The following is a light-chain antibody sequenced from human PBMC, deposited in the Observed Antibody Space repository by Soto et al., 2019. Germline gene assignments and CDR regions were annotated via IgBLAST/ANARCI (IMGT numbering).Light chain of an antibody. CDR2: GTS. J-gene: IGKJ1*01. CDR1: QGVSGSY. Sequence: EIVLTQSPGTLSLSPGERATLSCRASQGVSGSYLAWYQQKPGQAPRLLIYGTSSRATGIPNRFSGSESGTAFTLTISRPEPEDFAVYYCQQYGSSPRTFGQGTKVEIK. V-gene: IGKV3-20*01. CDR3: QQYGSSPRT.